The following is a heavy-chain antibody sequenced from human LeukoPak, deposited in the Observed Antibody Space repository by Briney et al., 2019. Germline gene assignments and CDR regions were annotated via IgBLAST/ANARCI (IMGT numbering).Heavy chain of an antibody. Sequence: GESLKISCQGSGYRFTSYWIGWVRQMPGKGLEWMGIIYPGDSDTRYSPSFQGQVTISADKSISTAYLQWSSLKASDTAMYYCARTSKYYDFWSGYYENDAFDIWGQGTMVTVSS. V-gene: IGHV5-51*01. J-gene: IGHJ3*02. CDR1: GYRFTSYW. CDR3: ARTSKYYDFWSGYYENDAFDI. CDR2: IYPGDSDT. D-gene: IGHD3-3*01.